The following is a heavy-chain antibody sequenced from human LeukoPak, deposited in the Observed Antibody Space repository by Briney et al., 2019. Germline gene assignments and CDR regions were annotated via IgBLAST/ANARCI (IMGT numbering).Heavy chain of an antibody. D-gene: IGHD2-15*01. CDR2: IYYSGST. Sequence: PSETLSLTCTVSGGSISSSNWYWVWIRQPPGTGLEWIGYIYYSGSTNYNPSLKSRVTIFVDTSKNQFSLKLSSVTAADTAVYYCGRRKVDEASKYYYMDVWGKGTTVTVSS. CDR1: GGSISSSNWY. J-gene: IGHJ6*03. CDR3: GRRKVDEASKYYYMDV. V-gene: IGHV4-39*01.